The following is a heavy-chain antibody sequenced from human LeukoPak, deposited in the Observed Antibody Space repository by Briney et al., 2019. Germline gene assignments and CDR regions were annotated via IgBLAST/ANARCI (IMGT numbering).Heavy chain of an antibody. V-gene: IGHV3-33*06. Sequence: GGSLRLSCAASGFTFSHYGMHWVRQTPGAGLEWVAVRWSDGSDKYYAKSVKGRFTISRDNSKNSLFLQMNSLRAEDTAVYYCAKDAQRRFDYSNPLQNLGQGILVTVSS. D-gene: IGHD4-11*01. CDR1: GFTFSHYG. CDR3: AKDAQRRFDYSNPLQN. J-gene: IGHJ1*01. CDR2: RWSDGSDK.